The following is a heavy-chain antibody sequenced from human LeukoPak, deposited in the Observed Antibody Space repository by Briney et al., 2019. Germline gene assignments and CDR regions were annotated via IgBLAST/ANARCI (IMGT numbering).Heavy chain of an antibody. J-gene: IGHJ4*02. D-gene: IGHD2-8*02. CDR3: ARDFTGGYFDY. CDR2: INSDSGAT. CDR1: GYTFSDYY. Sequence: ASVKVSCKTSGYTFSDYYVHWVRQAPGQGFERMGWINSDSGATNYAQKFQGRVTMTRDTSISTAYMELSRLRSDDTAVYYCARDFTGGYFDYWGQGTLVTVSS. V-gene: IGHV1-2*02.